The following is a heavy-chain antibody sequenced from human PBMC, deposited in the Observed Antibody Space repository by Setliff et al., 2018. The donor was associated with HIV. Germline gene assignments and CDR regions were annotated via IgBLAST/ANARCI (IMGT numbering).Heavy chain of an antibody. CDR3: TRGPWSKVVTTDTFDI. Sequence: GASVKVSCKASGYIFGNYGINWVRQAPGQGLEWMGWISGHNGNTNSAQKVQGRVIMTTDTSTSTAYMELRSLRSDDAAVYYCTRGPWSKVVTTDTFDIWGQGTMVTV. V-gene: IGHV1-18*01. CDR2: ISGHNGNT. CDR1: GYIFGNYG. J-gene: IGHJ3*02. D-gene: IGHD1-26*01.